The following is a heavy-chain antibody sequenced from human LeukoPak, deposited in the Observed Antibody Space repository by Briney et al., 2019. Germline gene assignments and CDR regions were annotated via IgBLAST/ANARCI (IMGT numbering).Heavy chain of an antibody. D-gene: IGHD1-26*01. V-gene: IGHV4-34*01. CDR3: ARELTYADY. CDR2: INHSGST. CDR1: GGSFSGYY. J-gene: IGHJ4*02. Sequence: SETLSLTCAVYGGSFSGYYWSWIRQPPGKGLEWIGEINHSGSTNYNPSLKSRVTISVDTSKNQFSLKLSSVTAADTAVYYCARELTYADYWGQGTLVTVSS.